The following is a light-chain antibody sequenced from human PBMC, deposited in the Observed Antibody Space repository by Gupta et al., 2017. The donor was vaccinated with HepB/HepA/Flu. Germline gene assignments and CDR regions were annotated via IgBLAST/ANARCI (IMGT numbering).Light chain of an antibody. V-gene: IGLV1-44*01. Sequence: QSVLTQPPAASGTPGQMVTISCSGSSSNIASNTVNWYHQLPATAPKLLIYSNNKRRSAVPDRFSCSKSGTSAAPATIGLQAEDEADYYCAARDGSRGSWVFGGGTKLTVL. CDR3: AARDGSRGSWV. CDR2: SNN. CDR1: SSNIASNT. J-gene: IGLJ3*02.